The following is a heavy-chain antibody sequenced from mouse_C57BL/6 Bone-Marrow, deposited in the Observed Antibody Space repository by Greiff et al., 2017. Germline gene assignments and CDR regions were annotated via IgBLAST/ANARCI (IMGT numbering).Heavy chain of an antibody. D-gene: IGHD2-1*01. Sequence: EVMLVESGGDLVKPGGSLKLSCAASGFTFSSYGMSWVRQTPDKRLEWVATISSGGSYTYYPDSVKGRFTISRDNAKNTLYLQMSSLNSEDTAMYYCARLGNSAWFAYWGQGTLVTVSA. CDR2: ISSGGSYT. J-gene: IGHJ3*01. CDR1: GFTFSSYG. V-gene: IGHV5-6*01. CDR3: ARLGNSAWFAY.